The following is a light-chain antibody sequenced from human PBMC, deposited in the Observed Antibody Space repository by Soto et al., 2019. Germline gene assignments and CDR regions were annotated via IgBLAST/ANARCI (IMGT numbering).Light chain of an antibody. V-gene: IGKV4-1*01. J-gene: IGKJ1*01. CDR1: QSVLYSPNNKNY. CDR2: WAS. Sequence: DIVMTQSPDSLAVSLGERATINCKSSQSVLYSPNNKNYLAWYQQKPGQPPRLLVYWASTRESGVPDRFSGSGSGTDFTLTISSLQAEDPPVYYCHQSHSAPQTFGQGTNVEIK. CDR3: HQSHSAPQT.